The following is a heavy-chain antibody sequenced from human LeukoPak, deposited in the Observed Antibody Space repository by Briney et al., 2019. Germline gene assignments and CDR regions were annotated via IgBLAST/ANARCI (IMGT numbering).Heavy chain of an antibody. Sequence: ASVKVSCKASGYTFTGYYMHWVRQAPGHGLEWMGWINPNSGGTNYAQKFQGRVTMTRDTSISTAYMELSRLRSDDTAVYYCARDRSPAPGRSYGRGHFDYWGQGTLVTVSS. CDR2: INPNSGGT. CDR3: ARDRSPAPGRSYGRGHFDY. CDR1: GYTFTGYY. J-gene: IGHJ4*02. D-gene: IGHD5-18*01. V-gene: IGHV1-2*02.